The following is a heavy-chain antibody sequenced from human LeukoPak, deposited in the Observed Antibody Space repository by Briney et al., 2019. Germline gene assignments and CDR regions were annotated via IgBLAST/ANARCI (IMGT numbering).Heavy chain of an antibody. Sequence: PSETLSLTCTVSGYSINNGFYWGWIRQPPGKGLEWIGTIHYSGNTDYNPSLKSRVTISGDTSKNQFSLKLSSVTAADTAVYYCAKSNGYGLIDIWGQGTMVTVSS. CDR3: AKSNGYGLIDI. CDR2: IHYSGNT. D-gene: IGHD3-10*01. J-gene: IGHJ3*02. CDR1: GYSINNGFY. V-gene: IGHV4-38-2*02.